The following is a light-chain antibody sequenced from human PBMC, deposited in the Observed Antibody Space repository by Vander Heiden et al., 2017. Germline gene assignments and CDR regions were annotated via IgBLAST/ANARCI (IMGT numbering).Light chain of an antibody. J-gene: IGKJ4*01. Sequence: EIVWTQSPGTLSLSPGERATLSCRASQSVSRSYLAWYRQKPGQAPRLLIYDASSRATGIPDRFSGSGSGTDFTLTISRLEPEDFAVYYCQQYGSSPTTFGGGTKVEIK. CDR1: QSVSRSY. CDR3: QQYGSSPTT. CDR2: DAS. V-gene: IGKV3-20*01.